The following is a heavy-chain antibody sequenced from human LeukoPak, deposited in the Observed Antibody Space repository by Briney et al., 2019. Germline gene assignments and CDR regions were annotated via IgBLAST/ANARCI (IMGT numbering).Heavy chain of an antibody. D-gene: IGHD4-23*01. CDR2: ISAYSGNT. J-gene: IGHJ3*02. CDR1: HYTFTNYG. CDR3: ARDGVRWELSSAFDI. V-gene: IGHV1-18*01. Sequence: GTSVKVSCKASHYTFTNYGVSWVRQAPGQGLEWMGWISAYSGNTNYAQELQGRVTMTTDTSTGTAYMELRSLRSDDTAVYYCARDGVRWELSSAFDIWGQGTMVTVSS.